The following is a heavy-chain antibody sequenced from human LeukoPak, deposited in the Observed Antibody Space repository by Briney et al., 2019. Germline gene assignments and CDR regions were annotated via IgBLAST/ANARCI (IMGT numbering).Heavy chain of an antibody. D-gene: IGHD5-18*01. J-gene: IGHJ4*02. V-gene: IGHV4-34*01. CDR3: ARDTAFDY. CDR2: INHSGST. Sequence: SETLSLTCAVYGGSFSGYYWSWIRQPPGKGLEWIGEINHSGSTDYNPPLKSRVTISVDTSKNQFSLKLSSVTAADTAVYYCARDTAFDYWGQGTLVTASS. CDR1: GGSFSGYY.